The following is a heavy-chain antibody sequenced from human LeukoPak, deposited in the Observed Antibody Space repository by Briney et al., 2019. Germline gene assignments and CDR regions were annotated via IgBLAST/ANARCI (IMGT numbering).Heavy chain of an antibody. D-gene: IGHD1-26*01. Sequence: GSLRLSCAASGFTFSDYSMNWVRQAPGKGLEWIGEIYHSGSTNYNPSLKSRVTISVDKSKNQSSLKLSSVTAADTAVYYCARGVGATDLDYWGQGTLVTVSS. CDR1: GFTFSDYS. V-gene: IGHV4-34*01. J-gene: IGHJ4*02. CDR2: IYHSGST. CDR3: ARGVGATDLDY.